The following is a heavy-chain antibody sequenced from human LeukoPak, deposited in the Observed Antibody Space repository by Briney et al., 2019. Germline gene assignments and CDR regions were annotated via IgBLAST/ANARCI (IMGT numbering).Heavy chain of an antibody. CDR1: GFTFSDYY. D-gene: IGHD4-17*01. CDR3: ARDTEDGTFDI. CDR2: IRTSDSSI. Sequence: PGGSLRLSCEASGFTFSDYYMSWFRQAPGKGLEWVSYIRTSDSSIYYVDSVKGRFTIPRDNAKNSLYLQMNSLRAEDTAVYYCARDTEDGTFDIWGQGTMVTVSS. V-gene: IGHV3-11*04. J-gene: IGHJ3*02.